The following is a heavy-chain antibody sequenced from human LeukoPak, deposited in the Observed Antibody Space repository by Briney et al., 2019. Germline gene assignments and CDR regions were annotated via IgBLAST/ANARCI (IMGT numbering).Heavy chain of an antibody. CDR2: INHSGST. Sequence: SETLSLTCTVSGDSISGGTFYWGWVRQPPGQGLEWIGEINHSGSTNYNPSLKSRVTISVDTSKNQFSLKLSSVTAADTAVYYCAREALEEGQWLVPDYFDYWGQGTLVTVSS. D-gene: IGHD6-19*01. CDR1: GDSISGGTFY. CDR3: AREALEEGQWLVPDYFDY. J-gene: IGHJ4*02. V-gene: IGHV4-39*07.